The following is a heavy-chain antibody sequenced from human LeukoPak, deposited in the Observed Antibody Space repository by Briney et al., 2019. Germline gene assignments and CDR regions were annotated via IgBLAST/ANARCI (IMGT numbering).Heavy chain of an antibody. Sequence: PSETLSLTCTVSGGSISSSSYYWGWIRQPPGKGLEWIGRIYYSGSTYYNPSLKRRVTISVDTSKNQFSLKLSSVTAADTAVYYCASGQEYDSSGLGDYWGQGTLVTVSS. V-gene: IGHV4-39*01. CDR3: ASGQEYDSSGLGDY. CDR1: GGSISSSSYY. J-gene: IGHJ4*02. CDR2: IYYSGST. D-gene: IGHD3-22*01.